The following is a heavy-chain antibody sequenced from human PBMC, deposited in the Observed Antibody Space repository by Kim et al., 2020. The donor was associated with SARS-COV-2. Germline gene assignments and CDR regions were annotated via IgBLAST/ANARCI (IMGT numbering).Heavy chain of an antibody. CDR1: GFTFTTYW. V-gene: IGHV3-74*01. Sequence: GGSLRLSCAASGFTFTTYWMHWVRQVPGKGLVWLSRINPDGSGTVYADFVKGRFTVSRDNAKNTLFLQMNSLTADDTAVYYCATINHGLYPDYWGQGTL. D-gene: IGHD6-19*01. CDR2: INPDGSGT. J-gene: IGHJ4*02. CDR3: ATINHGLYPDY.